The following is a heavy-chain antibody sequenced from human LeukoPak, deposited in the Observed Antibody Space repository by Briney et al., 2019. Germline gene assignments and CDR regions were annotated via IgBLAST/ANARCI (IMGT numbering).Heavy chain of an antibody. Sequence: SETLSLTCAVYGGSFSGYYWSWIRQPPGKGLEWIGEINHSGSTNYNPSLKSRVTISVDTSKNQFSLKLSSVTAADTAVYYCVGTLYDSSGYLYYMDVWGQGTLVTVSS. CDR1: GGSFSGYY. V-gene: IGHV4-34*01. CDR3: VGTLYDSSGYLYYMDV. D-gene: IGHD3-22*01. J-gene: IGHJ4*02. CDR2: INHSGST.